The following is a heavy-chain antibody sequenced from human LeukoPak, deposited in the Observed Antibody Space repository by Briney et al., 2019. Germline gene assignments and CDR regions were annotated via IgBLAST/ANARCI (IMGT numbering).Heavy chain of an antibody. J-gene: IGHJ4*02. CDR2: ISPNGVIT. CDR3: AKDDAWLQYGN. D-gene: IGHD5-24*01. Sequence: GGSPRLSCAASGFTFSSHGVNWVRQAPGKGLEWVSGISPNGVITYYADSVKGRFTISRDNSKGTVYLQMNSLRPEDTAVYYCAKDDAWLQYGNWGRGTLVTVSS. CDR1: GFTFSSHG. V-gene: IGHV3-23*01.